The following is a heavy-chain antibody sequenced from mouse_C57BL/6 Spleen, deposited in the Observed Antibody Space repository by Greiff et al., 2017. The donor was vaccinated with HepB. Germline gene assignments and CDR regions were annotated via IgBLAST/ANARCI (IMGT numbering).Heavy chain of an antibody. Sequence: VQLQQSGPGLVQPSQSLSITCTVSGFSLTSYGVYWVRQSPGKGLEWLGVIWSGGSTDYNAAFMSRLSITKDNSKSQVFFKMNSLQADDTAIYYCLLRNYALDYWGQGTSVTVSS. J-gene: IGHJ4*01. V-gene: IGHV2-5*01. D-gene: IGHD1-1*01. CDR2: IWSGGST. CDR1: GFSLTSYG. CDR3: LLRNYALDY.